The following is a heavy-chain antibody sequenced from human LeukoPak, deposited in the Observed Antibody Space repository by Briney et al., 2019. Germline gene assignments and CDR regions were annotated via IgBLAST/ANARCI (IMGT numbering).Heavy chain of an antibody. J-gene: IGHJ4*02. Sequence: GGSLRLSXAASGFTFSNAWMSWVRQAPGKGLEWVGRIKSKTDGGTTDYAAPVKGRFTISRDDSKNTLYLQMNSLKTEDTAVYYCTTLGYCSSTSCYLPYWGQGTLVTVSS. CDR2: IKSKTDGGTT. D-gene: IGHD2-2*01. CDR1: GFTFSNAW. V-gene: IGHV3-15*01. CDR3: TTLGYCSSTSCYLPY.